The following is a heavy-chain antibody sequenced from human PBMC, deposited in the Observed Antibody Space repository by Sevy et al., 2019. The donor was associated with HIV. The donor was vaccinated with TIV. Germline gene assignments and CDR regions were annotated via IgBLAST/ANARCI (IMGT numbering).Heavy chain of an antibody. CDR3: ARPEGSSYGLVV. V-gene: IGHV4-61*02. J-gene: IGHJ6*02. Sequence: SETLSLTCTVSGGSISGDSFYWTWIRQSAGKGLEWIGRISTSGSTKYNPSLKPRVSMSLETSENHFSLTLTSVTAADTAVYYCARPEGSSYGLVVWGQGTSVTVSS. CDR2: ISTSGST. CDR1: GGSISGDSFY. D-gene: IGHD2-2*01.